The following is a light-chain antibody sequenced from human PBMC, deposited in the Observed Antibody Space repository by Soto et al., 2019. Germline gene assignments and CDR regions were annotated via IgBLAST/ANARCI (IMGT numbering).Light chain of an antibody. CDR2: EAS. Sequence: EIVLTQSPCTLSLSPGAIATLSCRASQSVSSYYLAWYQQKPGQAPRLVMYEASTRATGIPARFSGGGSGTDFTLTISSLEPEDSAVYYCQQCTNWPWTFGQGTKVDIK. V-gene: IGKV3D-20*02. CDR1: QSVSSYY. J-gene: IGKJ1*01. CDR3: QQCTNWPWT.